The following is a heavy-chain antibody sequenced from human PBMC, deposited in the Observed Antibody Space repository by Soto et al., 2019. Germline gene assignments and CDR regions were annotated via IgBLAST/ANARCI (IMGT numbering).Heavy chain of an antibody. CDR3: ASGISGGYRYGPSGPFDI. D-gene: IGHD5-18*01. CDR1: GFTFSSYS. V-gene: IGHV3-48*01. Sequence: ESGGGLVQPGGSLRLSCAASGFTFSSYSMNWVRQAPGKGLEWVSYVSSSSSTIYYADSVKGRFTISRDNAKNSLYLQMNSAKAEDTAVYYGASGISGGYRYGPSGPFDIWGQGTMVTVSS. J-gene: IGHJ3*02. CDR2: VSSSSSTI.